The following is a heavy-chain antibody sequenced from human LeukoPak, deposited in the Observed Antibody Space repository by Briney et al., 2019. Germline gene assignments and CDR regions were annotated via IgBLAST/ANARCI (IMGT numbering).Heavy chain of an antibody. CDR1: GYTLTELS. J-gene: IGHJ6*02. D-gene: IGHD2-2*01. CDR3: ARALVVPAAMGYYYYYGMDV. V-gene: IGHV1-24*01. Sequence: ASVKVSCKVSGYTLTELSMHWVRQAPGKGLEWMGGFDPEDGETIYAQKFQGRVTMTEDTSTDTAYMELSSLRSEDTAVYYCARALVVPAAMGYYYYYGMDVWGQGTAVTVSS. CDR2: FDPEDGET.